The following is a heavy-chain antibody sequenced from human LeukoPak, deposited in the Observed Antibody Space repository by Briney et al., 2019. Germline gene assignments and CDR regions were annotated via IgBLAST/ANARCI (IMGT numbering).Heavy chain of an antibody. CDR2: VDPEDGET. V-gene: IGHV1-69-2*01. D-gene: IGHD3-10*01. Sequence: ASVKISCKVSGYTFTDYYMHWVQQAPEKGLEWMGLVDPEDGETIYAEKFQGRVTITADTSTDTAYMELSSLRSEDTAVYYCATKSTWFGELRTYPFDYWGQGTLVTVSS. J-gene: IGHJ4*02. CDR1: GYTFTDYY. CDR3: ATKSTWFGELRTYPFDY.